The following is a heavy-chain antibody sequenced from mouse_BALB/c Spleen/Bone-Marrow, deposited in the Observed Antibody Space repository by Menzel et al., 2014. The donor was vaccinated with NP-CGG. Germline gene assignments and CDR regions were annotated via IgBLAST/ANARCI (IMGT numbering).Heavy chain of an antibody. CDR2: ILPGSGST. J-gene: IGHJ3*01. D-gene: IGHD4-1*01. Sequence: VQLQQSGAELMKPGASVEISCKATGYTFSSYWIEWVKQRPGHGLEWIGEILPGSGSTKYNEKFKGKATFTADTSSNTAYTQLSSLTSEDSAVYYCARKEGFWGTFAYWGQGTLVTVSA. CDR1: GYTFSSYW. V-gene: IGHV1-9*01. CDR3: ARKEGFWGTFAY.